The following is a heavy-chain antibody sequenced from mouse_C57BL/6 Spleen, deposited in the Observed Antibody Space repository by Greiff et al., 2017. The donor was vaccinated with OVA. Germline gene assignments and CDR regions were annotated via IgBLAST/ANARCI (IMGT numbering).Heavy chain of an antibody. J-gene: IGHJ2*01. V-gene: IGHV1-26*01. CDR3: ARRADYYGSSYVDY. CDR1: GYTFTDYY. D-gene: IGHD1-1*01. Sequence: EVQLQQSGPELVKPGASVKISCKASGYTFTDYYMNWVKQSHGKSLEWIGDINPNNGGTSYNQKFKGKATLTVDKSSSTAYMELRSLASEDSAVYYCARRADYYGSSYVDYWGQGTTLTVSS. CDR2: INPNNGGT.